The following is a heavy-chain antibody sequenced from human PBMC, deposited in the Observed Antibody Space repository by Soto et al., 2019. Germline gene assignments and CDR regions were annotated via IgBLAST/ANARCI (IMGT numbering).Heavy chain of an antibody. CDR2: IDESGIT. J-gene: IGHJ6*02. D-gene: IGHD1-1*01. CDR3: ARLDRDYFYHGMDV. V-gene: IGHV4-4*02. Sequence: PSETLSLTCAVSGGSISNSKWWTWVRQVPGKGLEWIGKIDESGITNYNPSLESRVTISKDEPKNQLSLKLTAVTAADTAIYYCARLDRDYFYHGMDVWGQGTTVTVSS. CDR1: GGSISNSKW.